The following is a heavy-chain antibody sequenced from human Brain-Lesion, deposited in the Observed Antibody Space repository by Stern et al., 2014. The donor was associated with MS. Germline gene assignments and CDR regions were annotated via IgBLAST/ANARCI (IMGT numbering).Heavy chain of an antibody. V-gene: IGHV4-39*01. CDR1: GGSVSSTSYA. D-gene: IGHD2-15*01. CDR2: IYYRGNT. Sequence: QVQLGQSGPGLVKPSETLSLTCTVAGGSVSSTSYAWAWIRQPPGKGLEWIGTIYYRGNTYYSPSLKSRLTISLDTYQNQFSLQLRSVTAADTAVYYCAGEEDIRYCSGGSCTGNWFDPWGQGTLVTVSS. J-gene: IGHJ5*02. CDR3: AGEEDIRYCSGGSCTGNWFDP.